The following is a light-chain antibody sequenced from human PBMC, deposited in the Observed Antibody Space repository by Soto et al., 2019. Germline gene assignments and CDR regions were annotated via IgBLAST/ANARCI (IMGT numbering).Light chain of an antibody. J-gene: IGKJ1*01. CDR3: LQYNSFSRT. V-gene: IGKV1-5*03. Sequence: IHMTQSPSTLSASVGYSVTITCRASQSINSWLAWYQQKAGKAPKTMIYKASTLESGVPSRFSGSLYGTEFNLTISSLQTDDFATYYCLQYNSFSRTFGQGTKVDIK. CDR1: QSINSW. CDR2: KAS.